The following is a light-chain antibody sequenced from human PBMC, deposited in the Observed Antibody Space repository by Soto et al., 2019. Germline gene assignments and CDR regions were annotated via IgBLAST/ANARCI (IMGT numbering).Light chain of an antibody. CDR3: QQYHSYRT. J-gene: IGKJ1*01. V-gene: IGKV3D-15*01. CDR2: DAS. Sequence: EIVLTQSPATLSLSPGERATLSRRASQSVSSNLAWYQQKPGQPPRLLIYDASTRATGIPARFSGSQSGTEFTLTISTLQPDDFATYYCQQYHSYRTSGQGTKGDIK. CDR1: QSVSSN.